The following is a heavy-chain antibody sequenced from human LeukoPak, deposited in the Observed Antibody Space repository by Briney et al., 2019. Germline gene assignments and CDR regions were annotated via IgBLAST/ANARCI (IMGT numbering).Heavy chain of an antibody. CDR3: AREYYDSSGYYYPPGY. V-gene: IGHV1-69*04. D-gene: IGHD3-22*01. CDR2: IIPILDIA. CDR1: GGTFISYP. J-gene: IGHJ4*02. Sequence: SVKVSCKASGGTFISYPISWVRQAPRQGLEWMGRIIPILDIANYAQKFQGRVTITADKSTSTAYMDLSSLRSEDTAVYYCAREYYDSSGYYYPPGYWGQGTLVTVSS.